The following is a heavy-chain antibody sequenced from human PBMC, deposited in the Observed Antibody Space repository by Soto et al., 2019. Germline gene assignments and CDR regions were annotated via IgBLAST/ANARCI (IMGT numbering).Heavy chain of an antibody. CDR1: GGSISSSSYY. V-gene: IGHV4-39*01. D-gene: IGHD1-26*01. CDR2: IYYSGST. J-gene: IGHJ3*02. Sequence: QLQLQESGPGLVKPSETLSLTCTVSGGSISSSSYYWGWIRQPPGKGLEWIGSIYYSGSTYYNPSLKSRVTISVDTSKNQFSLKLSSVTAADTAVYYCARQTRSYYGERLDAFDIWGQGTMVTVSS. CDR3: ARQTRSYYGERLDAFDI.